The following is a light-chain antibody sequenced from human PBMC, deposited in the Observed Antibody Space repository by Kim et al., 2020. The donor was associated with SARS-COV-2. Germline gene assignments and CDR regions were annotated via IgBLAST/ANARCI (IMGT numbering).Light chain of an antibody. CDR1: QSVSTF. Sequence: EIVMTQSPASLSVSPGERVTLPCRARQSVSTFKAWDQQKPGQVRSLLIYGASTRPTGTPARFSGSGSGTEFTLTISSLQSEDFAVYHCHKYNNWPPISSGQGTRREI. CDR2: GAS. V-gene: IGKV3-15*01. J-gene: IGKJ5*01. CDR3: HKYNNWPPIS.